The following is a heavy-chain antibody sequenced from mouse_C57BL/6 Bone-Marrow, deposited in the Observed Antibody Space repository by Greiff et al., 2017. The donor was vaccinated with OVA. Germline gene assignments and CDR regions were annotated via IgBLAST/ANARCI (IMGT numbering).Heavy chain of an antibody. CDR1: GFTFSSYA. CDR3: AREGGNPYYYAMDY. J-gene: IGHJ4*01. D-gene: IGHD2-1*01. CDR2: ISDGGSYT. Sequence: EVQVVESGGGLVKPGGSLKLSCAASGFTFSSYAMSWVRQTPEKRLEWVATISDGGSYTYYPDNVKGRFTITRDNAKNNLYLHMSHLKSEDTAMYDCAREGGNPYYYAMDYWGQGTSVTVSS. V-gene: IGHV5-4*01.